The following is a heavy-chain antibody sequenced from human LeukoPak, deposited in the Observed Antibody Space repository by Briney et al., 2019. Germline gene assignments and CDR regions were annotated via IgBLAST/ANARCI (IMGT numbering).Heavy chain of an antibody. V-gene: IGHV4-61*01. Sequence: MSSETLSLTCTVSGGSVSSGSYYWSWIRQPPGKGLEWIGYIYYSGSTNYNPSLKSRVTISVDTSKNQFSLKLSSVTAADTAVYNCAREARGGAGSFSDYWGQGTLVTVSS. CDR1: GGSVSSGSYY. CDR2: IYYSGST. J-gene: IGHJ4*02. CDR3: AREARGGAGSFSDY. D-gene: IGHD1-26*01.